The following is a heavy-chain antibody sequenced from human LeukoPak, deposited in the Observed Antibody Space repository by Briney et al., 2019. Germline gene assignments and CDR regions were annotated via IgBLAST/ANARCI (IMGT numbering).Heavy chain of an antibody. CDR3: ARATNRGYYDILTGYFDY. CDR2: ISSNSSYI. CDR1: GFTFSSYS. Sequence: GGSLRLSCAASGFTFSSYSMNWVRQAPGKGLDWVSSISSNSSYIYYADSVKGRFTISRDNAKNSLYLQMNSLRAEDTAVYYCARATNRGYYDILTGYFDYWGQGTLVTVSS. V-gene: IGHV3-21*01. J-gene: IGHJ4*02. D-gene: IGHD3-9*01.